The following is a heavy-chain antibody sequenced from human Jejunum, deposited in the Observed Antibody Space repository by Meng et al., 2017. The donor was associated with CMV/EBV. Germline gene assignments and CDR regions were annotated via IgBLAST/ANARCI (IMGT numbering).Heavy chain of an antibody. Sequence: PQGKGLEWIGAICYSGDTSYNPSLKSQVTMSVDTPKSHFSLSLSSVAAADTAVYYCARRPYGINYFDYWGQGTLVTVSS. CDR2: ICYSGDT. J-gene: IGHJ4*02. D-gene: IGHD4-17*01. CDR3: ARRPYGINYFDY. V-gene: IGHV4-39*02.